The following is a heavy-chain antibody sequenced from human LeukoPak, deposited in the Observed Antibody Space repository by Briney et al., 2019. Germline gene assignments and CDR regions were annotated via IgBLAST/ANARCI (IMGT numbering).Heavy chain of an antibody. V-gene: IGHV1-69*06. J-gene: IGHJ4*02. CDR1: GAFFSSNA. CDR2: IVGIFGAP. Sequence: SVKVSCKASGAFFSSNAISWVRQAPGQGLEWMGRIVGIFGAPTYAQRFQGRVTITADKSTDTTYMELTSLSSDDRAVYFCARHPDYHGSGTPLDFWGQGTLVSVSS. D-gene: IGHD3-10*01. CDR3: ARHPDYHGSGTPLDF.